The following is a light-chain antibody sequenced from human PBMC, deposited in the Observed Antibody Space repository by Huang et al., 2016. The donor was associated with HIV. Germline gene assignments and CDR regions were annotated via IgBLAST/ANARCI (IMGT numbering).Light chain of an antibody. CDR2: DAS. J-gene: IGKJ1*01. Sequence: VVLTQSPAALSVSPGERVTLSCTASHNVTANLAWYLHKPGQAPRVLIYDASTRAAGSPARFSGSGSGTEFTLTISSLQSDDSGVYYCQQYTNPPPWTFGQGTRVEI. CDR1: HNVTAN. CDR3: QQYTNPPPWT. V-gene: IGKV3-15*01.